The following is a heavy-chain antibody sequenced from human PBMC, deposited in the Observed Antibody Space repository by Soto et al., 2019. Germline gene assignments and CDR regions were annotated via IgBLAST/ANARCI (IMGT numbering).Heavy chain of an antibody. D-gene: IGHD3-9*01. CDR3: ATYYDILTGYTFDS. Sequence: SETLSLTCAVSSGSISSNWWSWVRQPPGKGLEWIGEIYHSGSTNYNPSLKSRVTISVDKSKNQFSLKLSSVTAADTAVYYCATYYDILTGYTFDSWGQGTLVTVSS. CDR2: IYHSGST. V-gene: IGHV4-4*02. CDR1: SGSISSNW. J-gene: IGHJ4*02.